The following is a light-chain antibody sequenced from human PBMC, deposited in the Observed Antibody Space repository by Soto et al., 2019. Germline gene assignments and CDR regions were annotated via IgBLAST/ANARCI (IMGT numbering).Light chain of an antibody. V-gene: IGKV1-5*01. CDR1: QCIRDL. J-gene: IGKJ1*01. Sequence: DIQMSHHRSTPSDSVQNRVTITFRARQCIRDLLAWFQLKPGKAPKLLIYDASSLESGVPSRFSGSGSGTEFTLTISSLQADDFATYYCQQYNNYSTFGRGTKVDI. CDR2: DAS. CDR3: QQYNNYST.